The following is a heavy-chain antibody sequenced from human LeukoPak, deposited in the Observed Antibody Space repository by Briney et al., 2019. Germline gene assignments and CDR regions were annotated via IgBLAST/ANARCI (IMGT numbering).Heavy chain of an antibody. CDR1: GFTFRSHA. CDR2: IYESGGTT. CDR3: AKDFRIGYSAHFDY. J-gene: IGHJ4*02. Sequence: GGSLRLSCVGSGFTFRSHAMSWVRQAPEKGLEFVSGIYESGGTTYYADSVKGRFSISRDNSKNTLYLQMDSLRGEDTAVYYCAKDFRIGYSAHFDYWGQGALVTVSS. V-gene: IGHV3-23*01. D-gene: IGHD2-21*01.